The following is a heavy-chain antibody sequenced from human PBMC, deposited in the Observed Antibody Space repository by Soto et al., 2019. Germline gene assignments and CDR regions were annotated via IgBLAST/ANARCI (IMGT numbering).Heavy chain of an antibody. CDR2: INWNGGST. CDR1: GFTFDDYG. V-gene: IGHV3-20*04. D-gene: IGHD1-26*01. CDR3: ASGIVGATTYGMDV. Sequence: GGSLRLSCAASGFTFDDYGMSWVRQAPGKGLEWVSGINWNGGSTGYADSVKGRFTISRDNAKNSLYLQMNSLRAEDTALYYCASGIVGATTYGMDVWGQGTTVTVS. J-gene: IGHJ6*02.